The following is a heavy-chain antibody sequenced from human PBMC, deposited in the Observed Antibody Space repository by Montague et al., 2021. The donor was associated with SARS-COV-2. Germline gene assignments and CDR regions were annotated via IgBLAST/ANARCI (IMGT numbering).Heavy chain of an antibody. V-gene: IGHV4-31*03. CDR3: ASEQADERGDFDY. CDR2: ISDSGST. D-gene: IGHD3-16*01. CDR1: GGSISSGDYY. J-gene: IGHJ4*02. Sequence: TLSLTCTVSGGSISSGDYYWTWIRQHPGKGLEWIGYISDSGSTYYNPSLKSRISMSADPSKNQFSLKVNSVTAADTAVYYCASEQADERGDFDYWGPGTLVTVSS.